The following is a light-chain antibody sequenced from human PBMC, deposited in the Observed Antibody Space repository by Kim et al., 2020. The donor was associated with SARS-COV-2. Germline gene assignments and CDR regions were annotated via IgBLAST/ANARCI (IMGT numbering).Light chain of an antibody. J-gene: IGKJ4*01. V-gene: IGKV1-39*01. Sequence: DIQMTQSPSSLSASVGDRVTITCRASQRISSYLNWYQQQPGKAPKLLIYAASSLQSGVPSRFSGSGSGTDFTLTISSLQPEDFATYYCQQNFTTPLLTFGGGTKVDIK. CDR1: QRISSY. CDR2: AAS. CDR3: QQNFTTPLLT.